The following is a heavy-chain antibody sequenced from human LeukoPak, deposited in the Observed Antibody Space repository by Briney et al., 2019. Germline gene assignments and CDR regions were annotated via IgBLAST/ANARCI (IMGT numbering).Heavy chain of an antibody. CDR1: GYTFTRYY. J-gene: IGHJ5*02. CDR3: ARESYCSGGSCYSGWFDP. Sequence: GASVKVSCKASGYTFTRYYMHWVRQAPGQGLEWRGWINHNSGGKNYAQKFQGWVTMTRDTSISTAYMELCRLRSDDTAVYYCARESYCSGGSCYSGWFDPWGQGTLVTVSS. CDR2: INHNSGGK. V-gene: IGHV1-2*04. D-gene: IGHD2-15*01.